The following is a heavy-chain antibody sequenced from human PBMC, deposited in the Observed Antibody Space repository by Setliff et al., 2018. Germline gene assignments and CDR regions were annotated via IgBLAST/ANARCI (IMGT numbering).Heavy chain of an antibody. CDR1: GGSISSSY. V-gene: IGHV4-59*04. Sequence: SETLSLTCTVSGGSISSSYWSWIRQPPGKGLEWIGSIYYSGSTYYNPSLKSRVTISLDTSKNQFSLKLSSVTAADTAVYYCARHWDFCGGNCPHNSIDYWGRGALVTVSS. J-gene: IGHJ4*02. D-gene: IGHD2-21*02. CDR2: IYYSGST. CDR3: ARHWDFCGGNCPHNSIDY.